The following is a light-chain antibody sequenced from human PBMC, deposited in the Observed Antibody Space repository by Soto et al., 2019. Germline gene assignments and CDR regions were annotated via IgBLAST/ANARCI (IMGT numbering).Light chain of an antibody. Sequence: QSLLTQPPSVSGAPGQRVTISCTGSSSNIGAGYDVHWYQQLPGTAPKLLIYGNSNRPSGVPDRFSGSKSGTSASLAITGLQAEDEADYYCQSYDSSMSGSDGFGNGTKVTVL. CDR2: GNS. CDR3: QSYDSSMSGSDG. V-gene: IGLV1-40*01. CDR1: SSNIGAGYD. J-gene: IGLJ1*01.